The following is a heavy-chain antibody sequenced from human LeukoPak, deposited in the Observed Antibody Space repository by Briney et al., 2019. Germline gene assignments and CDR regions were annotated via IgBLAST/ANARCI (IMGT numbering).Heavy chain of an antibody. CDR1: GGSVSDYY. CDR3: ARDRSSGYYSDAFDI. J-gene: IGHJ3*02. CDR2: IYYTGST. Sequence: SETLSLTCTISGGSVSDYYWSWIRQSPGWGLEWIGYIYYTGSTHYNPSLKSRVTISVDTSKNQLSLKLTSVTAADRAVYYCARDRSSGYYSDAFDIWGQGTMVTVSS. D-gene: IGHD3-22*01. V-gene: IGHV4-59*02.